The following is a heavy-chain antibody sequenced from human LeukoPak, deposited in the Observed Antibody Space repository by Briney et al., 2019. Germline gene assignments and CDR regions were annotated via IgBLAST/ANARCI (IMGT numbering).Heavy chain of an antibody. CDR2: IYYSGST. J-gene: IGHJ3*02. D-gene: IGHD3-10*01. CDR3: ARHWITMVRGVKGAFDI. Sequence: SETLSLTCTVSGGSLSSSSYYWGWIRQPPGKGLEWIGSIYYSGSTYYNPSLKSRVTISVDTSKNQFSLKLSSVTAADTAVYYCARHWITMVRGVKGAFDIWGQGTMVTVSS. CDR1: GGSLSSSSYY. V-gene: IGHV4-39*01.